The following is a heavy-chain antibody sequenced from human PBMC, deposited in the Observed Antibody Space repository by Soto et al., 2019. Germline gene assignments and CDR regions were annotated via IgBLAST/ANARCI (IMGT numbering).Heavy chain of an antibody. CDR3: ASTSYFDNTGSAY. V-gene: IGHV4-30-4*01. D-gene: IGHD3-22*01. J-gene: IGHJ4*02. CDR1: GGSISSDNYY. CDR2: IYYSGST. Sequence: SETLSLTCTVSGGSISSDNYYWSWIRQPPGKGLEWIGYIYYSGSTYYNPSLKSRVIISIDTSKNQFSLKLSSVTAADTAVYYCASTSYFDNTGSAYWGQGTLVTVSS.